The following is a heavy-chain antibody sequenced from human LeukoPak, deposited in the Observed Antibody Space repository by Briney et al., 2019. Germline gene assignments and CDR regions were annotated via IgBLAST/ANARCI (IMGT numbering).Heavy chain of an antibody. CDR2: IKQDGSEK. J-gene: IGHJ6*02. V-gene: IGHV3-7*01. CDR3: ARGRSTYYDFWSGYYPYYYYYGMDV. Sequence: GGSLRLSCAASGFTFSSYWMSWVRQAPGKGLEWVANIKQDGSEKYYVDSVKGRFTISRDNAKNSLYLQMNSLRAEDTAVYYCARGRSTYYDFWSGYYPYYYYYGMDVWGQGTTVTVSS. CDR1: GFTFSSYW. D-gene: IGHD3-3*01.